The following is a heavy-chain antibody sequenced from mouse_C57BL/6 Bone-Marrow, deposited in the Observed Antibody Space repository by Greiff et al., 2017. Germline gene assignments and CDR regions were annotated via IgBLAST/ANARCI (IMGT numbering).Heavy chain of an antibody. D-gene: IGHD2-3*01. V-gene: IGHV1-87*01. CDR3: SEDSAVYYCASYDVYYGFAY. CDR2: GQGLEWIG. CDR1: YTFSRRVH. J-gene: IGHJ3*01. Sequence: VQLQESGPELARPWASVKISCQAFYTFSRRVHFAIRDTNYWMQWVKQRPGQGLEWIGAIYPGNGDTSLNQKFKGKADLTTDKSYSTAYIQLSSLTSEDSAVYYCASYDVYYGFAYWGQGTLVTVSA.